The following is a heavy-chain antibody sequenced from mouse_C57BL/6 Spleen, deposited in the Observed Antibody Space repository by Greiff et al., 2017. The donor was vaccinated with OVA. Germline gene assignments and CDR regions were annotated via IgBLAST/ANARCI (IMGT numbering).Heavy chain of an antibody. V-gene: IGHV1-52*01. CDR1: GYTFTSYW. D-gene: IGHD2-3*01. CDR3: ARSRDGYYVLGY. CDR2: IDPSDSET. Sequence: QVQLQQPGAELVRPGSSVKLSCKASGYTFTSYWMHWVKQRPIQGLEWIGNIDPSDSETHYNQKFKDKATLTVDKSSSTAYMQLSSLTSEDSAVYYCARSRDGYYVLGYWGQGTTLTVSS. J-gene: IGHJ2*01.